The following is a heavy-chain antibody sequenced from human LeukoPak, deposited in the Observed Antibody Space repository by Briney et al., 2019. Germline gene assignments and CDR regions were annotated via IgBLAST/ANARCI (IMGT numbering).Heavy chain of an antibody. CDR1: GFTVSSNY. D-gene: IGHD3-22*01. Sequence: GGSLRLSCAASGFTVSSNYMSWVRQAPGKGLEWVSVIYSGSSTYYADSVKGRFTISRDNSKNTLYLQMNSLRAEDTAVYYCARGGPVDFDSSGYYVDYWGQGTLVTVSS. V-gene: IGHV3-53*01. CDR3: ARGGPVDFDSSGYYVDY. J-gene: IGHJ4*02. CDR2: IYSGSST.